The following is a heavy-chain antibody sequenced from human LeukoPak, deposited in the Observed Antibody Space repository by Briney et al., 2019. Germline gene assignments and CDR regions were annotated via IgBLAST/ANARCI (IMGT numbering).Heavy chain of an antibody. CDR2: ISSSGSTI. CDR3: ARDPYYGDYVV. D-gene: IGHD4-17*01. V-gene: IGHV3-48*03. CDR1: GFTFSSYE. J-gene: IGHJ4*02. Sequence: GGSLRLSCAASGFTFSSYEMNWVRQAPGKGLEWVSSISSSGSTIYYADSVKGRFTISRDNAKNSLYLQMNSLRAEDTAVYYCARDPYYGDYVVWGQGTLVTVSS.